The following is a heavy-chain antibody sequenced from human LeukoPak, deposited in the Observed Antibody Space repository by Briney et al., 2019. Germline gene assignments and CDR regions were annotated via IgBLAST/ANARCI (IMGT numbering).Heavy chain of an antibody. CDR2: ISYDGSNK. V-gene: IGHV3-30*04. CDR1: GFTFSNYA. J-gene: IGHJ4*02. CDR3: ARAPTRDPSGGNHIFDY. D-gene: IGHD4-23*01. Sequence: PGGSLRLSCAASGFTFSNYAVHWVRQAPGKGLEWVAFISYDGSNKYYADSVKGRFTTSRDNSQNTLYLQMSSLRAEDTAVYYCARAPTRDPSGGNHIFDYWGQGTLVTVSS.